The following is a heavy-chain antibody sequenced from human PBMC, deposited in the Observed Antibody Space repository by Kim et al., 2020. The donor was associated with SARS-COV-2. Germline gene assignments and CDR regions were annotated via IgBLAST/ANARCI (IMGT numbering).Heavy chain of an antibody. D-gene: IGHD6-19*01. Sequence: NPSLKSRVTISVDTSKNQFSLKLSSVTAADTAVYYCARVTQWLVPYYFDYWGQGTLVTVSS. J-gene: IGHJ4*02. CDR3: ARVTQWLVPYYFDY. V-gene: IGHV4-59*01.